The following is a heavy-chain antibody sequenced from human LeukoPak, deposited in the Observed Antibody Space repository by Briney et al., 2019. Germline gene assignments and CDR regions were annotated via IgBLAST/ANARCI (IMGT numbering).Heavy chain of an antibody. CDR2: ISDSGGKT. D-gene: IGHD3-10*01. J-gene: IGHJ4*02. Sequence: GGPLSLPCAPSGLPSNPYSRNGSRKAQGKGREGVSHISDSGGKTYYADSVKGRFTISRDNSKNTLYLQMDSLRAEDTAIYYCADFGSGSYCFDCWGQGTLVTVSS. CDR3: ADFGSGSYCFDC. V-gene: IGHV3-23*01. CDR1: GLPSNPYS.